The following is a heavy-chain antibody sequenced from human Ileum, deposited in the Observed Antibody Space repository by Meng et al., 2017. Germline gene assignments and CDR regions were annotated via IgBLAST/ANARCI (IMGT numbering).Heavy chain of an antibody. J-gene: IGHJ4*02. D-gene: IGHD4-23*01. CDR3: ARTVVAPASRFDY. CDR1: GFTFSNYW. V-gene: IGHV3-7*01. CDR2: INQDGSDK. Sequence: GESLKISCAASGFTFSNYWMTWVRQAPGKGLEWAANINQDGSDKYSVDSVKGRFTISRDNAKNSLYLQMNNLRAEDTAVYYCARTVVAPASRFDYWGQGTLVTVSS.